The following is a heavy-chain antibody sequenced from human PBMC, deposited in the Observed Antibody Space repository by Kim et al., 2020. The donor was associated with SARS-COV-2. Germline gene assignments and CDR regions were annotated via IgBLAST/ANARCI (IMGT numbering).Heavy chain of an antibody. Sequence: GGSLRLSCAASGFTFGDYAMHWVRQAPGKGLEWVSGISWNSGSIGYADSVKGRFTISRDNAKNSLYLQMNSLRAEDTALYYCAKDMGSGWSHGDAFDIWGQGTMVTVSS. J-gene: IGHJ3*02. CDR1: GFTFGDYA. D-gene: IGHD6-19*01. CDR2: ISWNSGSI. V-gene: IGHV3-9*01. CDR3: AKDMGSGWSHGDAFDI.